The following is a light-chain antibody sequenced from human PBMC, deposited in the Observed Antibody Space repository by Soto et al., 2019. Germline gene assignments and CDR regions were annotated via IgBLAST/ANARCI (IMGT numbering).Light chain of an antibody. Sequence: QSALTQPASVSGSPGQSITISCTGTSSDVGSYNLVSWYQQHPGKAHKLMIYEVSKRPSGVSNRFSGSKSGNTASLTISGLQAEHEADYYCCSYAGSSTYVFGTGTKLTVL. CDR2: EVS. CDR1: SSDVGSYNL. V-gene: IGLV2-23*02. J-gene: IGLJ1*01. CDR3: CSYAGSSTYV.